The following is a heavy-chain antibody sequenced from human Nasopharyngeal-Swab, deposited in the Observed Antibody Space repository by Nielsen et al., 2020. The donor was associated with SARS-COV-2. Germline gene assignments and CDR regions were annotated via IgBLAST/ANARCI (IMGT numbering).Heavy chain of an antibody. J-gene: IGHJ4*02. CDR2: VNAANGDT. Sequence: ASVKVSCKASGYSFTRYALHWLRQAPGQRLEWLGWVNAANGDTKPSQNFQDRVTITRDTSAGIDYMDLRSLRSEDTALCYCARGAGPSDWIIDYWGQGTLVTVSS. CDR1: GYSFTRYA. D-gene: IGHD2-21*02. V-gene: IGHV1-3*01. CDR3: ARGAGPSDWIIDY.